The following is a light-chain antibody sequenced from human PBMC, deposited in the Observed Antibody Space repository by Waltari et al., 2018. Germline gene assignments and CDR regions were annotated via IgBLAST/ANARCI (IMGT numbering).Light chain of an antibody. CDR1: EMGGLF. J-gene: IGLJ2*01. CDR2: KDT. V-gene: IGLV3-27*01. Sequence: SLELTQPPSVTVSPGETASISCSRDEMGGLFISWYQHKPGQAPTLILYKDTERPSGSPERFSGSSSGSTVTLTIRGALLEDEGDYHCHAAADNNWFFGGGTKLTVL. CDR3: HAAADNNWF.